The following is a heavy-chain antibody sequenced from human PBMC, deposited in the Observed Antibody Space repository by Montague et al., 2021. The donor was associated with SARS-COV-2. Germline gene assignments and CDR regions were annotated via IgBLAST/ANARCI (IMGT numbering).Heavy chain of an antibody. CDR3: WGGVGAPSYYYGMDV. V-gene: IGHV4-38-2*02. D-gene: IGHD1-26*01. CDR1: GYSISSGYY. J-gene: IGHJ6*02. CDR2: IYHSGSN. Sequence: SETLSLTCTVSGYSISSGYYWGWIRQPPGKGLEWIGSIYHSGSNYYNPSLKSRVTISVDTSKNQFSLKLSSVTAADTDVYYSWGGVGAPSYYYGMDVWGQGATVTVSS.